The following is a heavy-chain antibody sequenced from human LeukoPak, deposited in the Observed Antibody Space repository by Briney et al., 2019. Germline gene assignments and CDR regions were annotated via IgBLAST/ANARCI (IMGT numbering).Heavy chain of an antibody. CDR1: GFIFSSYA. J-gene: IGHJ4*02. V-gene: IGHV3-23*01. Sequence: GGSLRLSCSTSGFIFSSYAMNWVRQAPGKGLEWVSVISGSDGNTYYADSVKGRFNISRDNSKNTLYLQMNSLRAEDTALFYCAKSDCGTTGCKRLHYWGQGTLVTVSS. D-gene: IGHD2-2*01. CDR3: AKSDCGTTGCKRLHY. CDR2: ISGSDGNT.